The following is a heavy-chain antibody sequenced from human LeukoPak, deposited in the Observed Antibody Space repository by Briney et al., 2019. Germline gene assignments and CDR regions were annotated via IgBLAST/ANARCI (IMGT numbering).Heavy chain of an antibody. CDR1: GFTFSAYC. D-gene: IGHD3-10*01. CDR2: ICPDGSAV. J-gene: IGHJ4*02. CDR3: VRDLREADH. Sequence: PGGSLRLSCVASGFTFSAYCMHWVRQGPEKGLEWVSRICPDGSAVNHAGSVKGRFTTSRDNAKNTVFLQMNSLRVDDTAVYYCVRDLREADHWGLGTLVTVSS. V-gene: IGHV3-74*01.